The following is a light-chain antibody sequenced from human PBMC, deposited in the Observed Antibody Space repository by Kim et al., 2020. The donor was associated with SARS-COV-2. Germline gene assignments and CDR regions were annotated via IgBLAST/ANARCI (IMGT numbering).Light chain of an antibody. Sequence: PRQSATGSLRASQSFSSNLAWDEMKPGQSPRLLSYGGDTRAASIPARFSASGSGTDFTHTISSLQSEDFVVCYSQQYIHSPLTFGGRTKVYIK. CDR1: QSFSSN. CDR3: QQYIHSPLT. V-gene: IGKV3-15*01. J-gene: IGKJ3*01. CDR2: GGD.